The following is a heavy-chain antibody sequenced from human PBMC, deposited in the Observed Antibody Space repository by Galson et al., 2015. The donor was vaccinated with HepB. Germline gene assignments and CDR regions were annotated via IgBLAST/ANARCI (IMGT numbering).Heavy chain of an antibody. CDR2: ISSSSSYI. CDR3: ARAVYSSSWSFDY. D-gene: IGHD6-13*01. Sequence: SLRLSCAASGFTFSSYSMNWVRQAPGKGLEWVSSISSSSSYIYYADSVKGRFTISRDNAKNSLYLQMNSLRAEDTAVYYCARAVYSSSWSFDYWGQGTLVTVSS. CDR1: GFTFSSYS. J-gene: IGHJ4*02. V-gene: IGHV3-21*01.